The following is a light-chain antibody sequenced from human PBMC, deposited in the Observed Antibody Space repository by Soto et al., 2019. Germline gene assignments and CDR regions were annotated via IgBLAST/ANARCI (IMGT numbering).Light chain of an antibody. CDR1: QSVSSNY. CDR2: AAS. CDR3: QLYGSSPPRYP. Sequence: EIVWTQSPGTLYLSPGERATLSCSASQSVSSNYLAWYQQNRGQAPRLLIYAASARATGIPDRFSGSGSGTDFTLTISRLAPEDLAVYFCQLYGSSPPRYPFGQGTKLEIK. J-gene: IGKJ2*01. V-gene: IGKV3-20*01.